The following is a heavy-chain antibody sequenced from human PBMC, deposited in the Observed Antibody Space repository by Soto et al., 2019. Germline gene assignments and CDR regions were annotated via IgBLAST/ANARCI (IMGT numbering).Heavy chain of an antibody. J-gene: IGHJ5*02. CDR1: GYTFTTYD. V-gene: IGHV1-8*01. D-gene: IGHD6-13*01. CDR3: ARHGIAAAGNWFDP. Sequence: ALVKVSCKASGYTFTTYDFNWVRQAPGQGLEWMGWLNPKSGMTGSAQKFQGRVTITRDTSASTAYMELSSLRSEDTAVYYCARHGIAAAGNWFDPWGQGTLVTVSS. CDR2: LNPKSGMT.